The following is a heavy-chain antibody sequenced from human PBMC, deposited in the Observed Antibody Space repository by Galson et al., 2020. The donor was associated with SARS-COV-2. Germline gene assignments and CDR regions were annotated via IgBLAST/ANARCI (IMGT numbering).Heavy chain of an antibody. V-gene: IGHV3-30*04. CDR1: GFTFSSYA. J-gene: IGHJ5*02. D-gene: IGHD3-3*01. CDR3: ARDRYYDVWSGYYPNWFDP. CDR2: ISYDGSNK. Sequence: GGSLRLSCAASGFTFSSYAMHWVRQAPGKGLEWVAVISYDGSNKYYADSVKGRFTISRDNSKNTLYLQMNSLRAEDTAVYYCARDRYYDVWSGYYPNWFDPWGQGSLVTVSS.